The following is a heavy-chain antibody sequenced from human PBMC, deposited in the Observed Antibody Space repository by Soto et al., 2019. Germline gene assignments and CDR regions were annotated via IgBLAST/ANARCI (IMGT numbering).Heavy chain of an antibody. V-gene: IGHV4-34*01. CDR1: GGSFSGYY. D-gene: IGHD2-15*01. CDR3: ARARYCSGGSCQYYSRYTNRKESYLDY. J-gene: IGHJ4*02. Sequence: QVQLQQWGAGLLKPSETLSLTCAVYGGSFSGYYWSWIRQPPGKGLEWIGEINHSGSTNYNPSLKSRVTISVDTSKNQFSLKLSSVTAADTDVYYCARARYCSGGSCQYYSRYTNRKESYLDYWGQGTLVTVSS. CDR2: INHSGST.